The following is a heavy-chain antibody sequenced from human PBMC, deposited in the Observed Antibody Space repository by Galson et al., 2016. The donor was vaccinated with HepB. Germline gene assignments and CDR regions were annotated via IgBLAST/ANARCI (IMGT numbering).Heavy chain of an antibody. CDR2: ISSSGSYT. CDR1: GFTFSDYY. D-gene: IGHD4-17*01. CDR3: ARERDYGDYVVFDY. Sequence: SLRLSCAASGFTFSDYYMRWIRQAPGKGLEWVTYISSSGSYTYHADSVKGRFTISRDNAKNSLYLQLNSLRVEDTAVYYCARERDYGDYVVFDYWGQGSLATVSS. V-gene: IGHV3-11*06. J-gene: IGHJ4*02.